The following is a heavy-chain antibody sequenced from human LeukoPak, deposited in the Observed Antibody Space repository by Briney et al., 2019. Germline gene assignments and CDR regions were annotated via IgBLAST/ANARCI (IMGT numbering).Heavy chain of an antibody. V-gene: IGHV3-53*01. CDR2: IYRGGDT. Sequence: PGGSLRLPCAASGFTVTDTYVSWVRQAPGKGLQWVSVIYRGGDTHYVDSVMGRFTISRDSSKNMVYLQLNSLRAEDTAVYYCASHAASGSYFFDSWGQGTLVTVSS. CDR3: ASHAASGSYFFDS. J-gene: IGHJ4*02. CDR1: GFTVTDTY. D-gene: IGHD1-26*01.